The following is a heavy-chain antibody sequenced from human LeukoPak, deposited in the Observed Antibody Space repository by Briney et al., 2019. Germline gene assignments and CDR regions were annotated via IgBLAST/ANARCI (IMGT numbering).Heavy chain of an antibody. CDR2: ISGSGDST. CDR1: GFTFSNYA. V-gene: IGHV3-23*01. J-gene: IGHJ4*02. Sequence: PGGSLRLSCAASGFTFSNYAVSWVRQAPGKGLEWVSVISGSGDSTYYADSVKGRFTISRDNSKNTLCLQMNNLRAEDTAVYYCAKGPPGDYSDLSRPAGWRYFDYWGQGTLVTASS. D-gene: IGHD4-17*01. CDR3: AKGPPGDYSDLSRPAGWRYFDY.